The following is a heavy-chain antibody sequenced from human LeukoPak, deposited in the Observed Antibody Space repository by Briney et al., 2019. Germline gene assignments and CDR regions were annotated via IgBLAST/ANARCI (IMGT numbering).Heavy chain of an antibody. CDR2: ISAYNGNT. J-gene: IGHJ4*02. V-gene: IGHV1-18*01. CDR1: GYTFTSYG. CDR3: ARRYYGSGSYKYLDY. D-gene: IGHD3-10*01. Sequence: ASVKVSCKASGYTFTSYGISWVRQAPGQGLEWMGWISAYNGNTNYAQKLQGRVTMTTDTSTSTAYMELRSLRSDDTAVYYCARRYYGSGSYKYLDYWGQGTLVTVSS.